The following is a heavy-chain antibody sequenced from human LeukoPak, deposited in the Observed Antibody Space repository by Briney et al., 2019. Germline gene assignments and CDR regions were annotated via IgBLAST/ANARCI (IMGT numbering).Heavy chain of an antibody. V-gene: IGHV3-48*03. D-gene: IGHD6-6*01. J-gene: IGHJ4*02. CDR2: ISSSGGTI. Sequence: GGSLRLSSAASGFTFSSYEMNWVRQAPGKGLEWISYISSSGGTIYYADSVKGRFTISRDNAKNSVYLQMNSLRAEDTAVYYCARMRPELDYWGQGTLVTVSS. CDR3: ARMRPELDY. CDR1: GFTFSSYE.